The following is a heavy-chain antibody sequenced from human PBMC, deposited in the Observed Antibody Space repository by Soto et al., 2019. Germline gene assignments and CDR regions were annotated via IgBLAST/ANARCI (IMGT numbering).Heavy chain of an antibody. CDR3: ARAVGYYDSSGSHSTYDY. Sequence: ASVKVSCKASGYTFTSYGISWVRQAPGQGLEWMGWISAYNGNTNYAQKLQGRVTMTTDTSTSTAYMELRSLRSDDTAVYYCARAVGYYDSSGSHSTYDYWGQGTLVTVSS. V-gene: IGHV1-18*01. D-gene: IGHD3-22*01. CDR2: ISAYNGNT. CDR1: GYTFTSYG. J-gene: IGHJ4*02.